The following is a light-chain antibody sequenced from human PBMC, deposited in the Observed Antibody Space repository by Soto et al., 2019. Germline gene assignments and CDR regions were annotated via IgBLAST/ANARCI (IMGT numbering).Light chain of an antibody. CDR1: QSVSSN. CDR2: GAS. CDR3: QQYNNWRGT. J-gene: IGKJ1*01. Sequence: EIVMTQSPDTLSVSPGERATLSCRASQSVSSNLAWYQQKPGQAPRLLIYGASTRATGIPARFSGSGSGTEFTLTISSLQSEDFAVYYCQQYNNWRGTFGQGTKVDIK. V-gene: IGKV3-15*01.